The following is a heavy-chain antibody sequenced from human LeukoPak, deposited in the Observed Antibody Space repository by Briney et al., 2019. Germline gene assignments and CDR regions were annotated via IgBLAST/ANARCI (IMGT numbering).Heavy chain of an antibody. J-gene: IGHJ4*02. V-gene: IGHV3-9*01. Sequence: PGGSLRLSCAASGFTFDDYATHWVRQVPGKGLEWVSGISWNSGTIGYADSVKGRFTISRDNAKKSLYLQMNSLRAEDTAFYYCARIAATGTQDYWGQGILVTVSS. CDR2: ISWNSGTI. CDR1: GFTFDDYA. D-gene: IGHD6-13*01. CDR3: ARIAATGTQDY.